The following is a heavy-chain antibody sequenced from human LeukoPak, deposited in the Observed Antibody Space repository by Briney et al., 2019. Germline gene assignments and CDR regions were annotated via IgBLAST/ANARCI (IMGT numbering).Heavy chain of an antibody. CDR1: GGSISSYY. J-gene: IGHJ4*02. V-gene: IGHV4-59*01. D-gene: IGHD6-13*01. CDR2: IYYSGST. CDR3: ARDPSGTSSWYDY. Sequence: SETLSLTCTVSGGSISSYYWSWIRQPPGKGLEWIGYIYYSGSTNYNPSLKSRVTISVDTSKNQFSLRLASVTAADTAVYYCARDPSGTSSWYDYWGQGTLVTVSS.